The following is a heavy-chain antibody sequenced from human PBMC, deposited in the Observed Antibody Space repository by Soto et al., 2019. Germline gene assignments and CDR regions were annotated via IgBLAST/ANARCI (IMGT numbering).Heavy chain of an antibody. CDR1: GYTFTSYY. J-gene: IGHJ6*02. V-gene: IGHV1-46*01. Sequence: GASVKVSCKASGYTFTSYYMHWVRQAPGQGLEWMGIINPSGGSTSYAQKFQGRVTITADESTSTAYMELSSLRSEDTAVYYCARALGYSSGGNYYYGMDVWGQGTTVTVSS. CDR3: ARALGYSSGGNYYYGMDV. D-gene: IGHD6-19*01. CDR2: INPSGGST.